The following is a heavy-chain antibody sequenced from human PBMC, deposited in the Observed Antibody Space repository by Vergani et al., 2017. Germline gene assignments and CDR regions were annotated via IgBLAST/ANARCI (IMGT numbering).Heavy chain of an antibody. CDR3: ARANSGEWKRLPFDY. CDR2: IRDDGSNK. J-gene: IGHJ4*02. CDR1: GFTFSNYG. V-gene: IGHV3-30*02. D-gene: IGHD1-26*01. Sequence: QVQLVESGGGVVQPGGSLRLSCAASGFTFSNYGMHWVRQAPGKGLEWVAFIRDDGSNKYYADSVKGRFTISRDNSKNTLYLQMNSLRAEDTAVYYCARANSGEWKRLPFDYWGQGTLVTVSS.